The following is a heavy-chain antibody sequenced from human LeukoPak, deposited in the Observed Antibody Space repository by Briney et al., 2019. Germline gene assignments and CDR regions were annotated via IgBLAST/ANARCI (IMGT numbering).Heavy chain of an antibody. D-gene: IGHD5-24*01. CDR1: GFPFSSYW. J-gene: IGHJ4*02. Sequence: GGSLRLSCVASGFPFSSYWMTWVRQAPGKGLEWVANIKQDGSKKSYVDSVKGRFTISRDNAKISLYLQMNSLRAEDTAIYYCTRVGYIDEGIDYWGQGTLVTVSS. V-gene: IGHV3-7*04. CDR3: TRVGYIDEGIDY. CDR2: IKQDGSKK.